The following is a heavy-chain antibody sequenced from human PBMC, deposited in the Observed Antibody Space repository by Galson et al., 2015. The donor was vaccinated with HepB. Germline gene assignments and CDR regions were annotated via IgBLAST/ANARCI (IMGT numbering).Heavy chain of an antibody. Sequence: CAISVDSVSSNSAAWNWIRQSPSRGLEWLGRTCYRSEWYTDYAVSVKSRITITPDTSKNQFSLQLNSVTPEDTAVYYCAREVDTAMVTAVQFDYWGQGTLVTVSS. CDR1: VDSVSSNSAA. CDR3: AREVDTAMVTAVQFDY. CDR2: TCYRSEWYT. D-gene: IGHD5-18*01. V-gene: IGHV6-1*01. J-gene: IGHJ4*02.